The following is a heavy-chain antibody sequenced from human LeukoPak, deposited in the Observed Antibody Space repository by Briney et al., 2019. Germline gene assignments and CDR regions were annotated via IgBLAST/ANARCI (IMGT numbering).Heavy chain of an antibody. CDR1: GGSISSGGYS. V-gene: IGHV3-53*01. J-gene: IGHJ1*01. CDR3: ASPVDTAIS. CDR2: IYSGGST. D-gene: IGHD5-18*01. Sequence: ETLSLTCAVSGGSISSGGYSWSWIRQPPGKGLEWVSVIYSGGSTYYADSVKGRFTISRDNSKNTLYLQMNSLRAEDTAVYYCASPVDTAISWGQGTLVTVSS.